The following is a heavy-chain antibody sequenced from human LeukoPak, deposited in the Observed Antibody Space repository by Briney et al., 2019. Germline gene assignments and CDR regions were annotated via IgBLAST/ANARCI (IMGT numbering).Heavy chain of an antibody. D-gene: IGHD6-19*01. J-gene: IGHJ4*02. CDR1: GDSVSSNSAA. CDR3: ARGPRVGYSSGWYLYDY. V-gene: IGHV6-1*01. CDR2: TYYRSKWYN. Sequence: SQTLSLTCAISGDSVSSNSAAWNWIRQSPSRGLEWLGRTYYRSKWYNDYAVSVKSRITINPDTSENQSSLQLNSVTPEDTAVYYCARGPRVGYSSGWYLYDYWGQGTLVTVSS.